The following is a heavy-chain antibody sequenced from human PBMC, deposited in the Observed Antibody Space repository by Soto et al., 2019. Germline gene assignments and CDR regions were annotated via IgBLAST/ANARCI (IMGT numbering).Heavy chain of an antibody. V-gene: IGHV1-46*01. Sequence: VQLVQSGAEVKMPGASVKVSCKASGYTFTSYYMHWVRQAPGQGLEWMGIINPSGGSTSYAQKFQGRVTMTRDTSTSTVYMELSSLRSEDTAVYYCARDVVVVPAVEGYYYYYGMDVWGQGPTVTVSS. D-gene: IGHD2-2*01. J-gene: IGHJ6*02. CDR3: ARDVVVVPAVEGYYYYYGMDV. CDR1: GYTFTSYY. CDR2: INPSGGST.